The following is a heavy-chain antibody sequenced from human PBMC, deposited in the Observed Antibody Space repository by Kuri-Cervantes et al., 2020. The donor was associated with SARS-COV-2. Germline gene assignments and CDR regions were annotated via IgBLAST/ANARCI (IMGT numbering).Heavy chain of an antibody. CDR1: GGSVRSGSYY. Sequence: GSLRLSCTVSGGSVRSGSYYWSWIRQPPGKGLEWLGYMYHTGSTNYNPSLKSRVTISVDTSKNQFSLKLSSVTAADTAVYYCARDLPGYCSGGSCGGQFGYWGQGTLVTVSS. CDR3: ARDLPGYCSGGSCGGQFGY. V-gene: IGHV4-61*01. J-gene: IGHJ4*02. CDR2: MYHTGST. D-gene: IGHD2-15*01.